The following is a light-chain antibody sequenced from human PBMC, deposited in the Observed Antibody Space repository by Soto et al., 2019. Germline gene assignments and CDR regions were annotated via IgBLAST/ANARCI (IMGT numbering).Light chain of an antibody. V-gene: IGKV1-39*01. CDR3: QQADTFPIT. CDR1: QSISRY. J-gene: IGKJ5*01. Sequence: DIQMTQSPSSLSASVGDRVSITCRASQSISRYLNWYQQKPGKAPKLLIYSASRLQSGVPSRFSGSGFGTDFTLTISSLQPEDFATYYCQQADTFPITFGQGTRLEIK. CDR2: SAS.